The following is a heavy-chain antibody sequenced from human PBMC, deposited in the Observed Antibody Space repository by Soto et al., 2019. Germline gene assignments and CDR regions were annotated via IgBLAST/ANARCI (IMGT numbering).Heavy chain of an antibody. CDR1: GFTFSDYW. V-gene: IGHV3-74*01. CDR2: IKTDGSSA. CDR3: ARRHERGGFNVNYGMDV. J-gene: IGHJ6*02. Sequence: EVQLVESGGGLVQPGGSLRLSCAASGFTFSDYWMHWVRQVPGEGLVWVSRIKTDGSSATYADSVKGRFTISRDNAKNTLHLEMNRLRAEDTAVYYCARRHERGGFNVNYGMDVWGQGTTVTVS.